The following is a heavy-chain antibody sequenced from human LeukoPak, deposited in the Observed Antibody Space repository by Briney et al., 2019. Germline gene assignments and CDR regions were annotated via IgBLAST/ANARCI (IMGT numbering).Heavy chain of an antibody. CDR2: IKHDGSEK. CDR3: ATDRGWRTSGYYLYYFEY. D-gene: IGHD3-3*01. Sequence: GGPLRLSCAASGFIFTNYFMSWVRQAPGKGLEWVASIKHDGSEKYYVDSVRGRFTISRDNTMNSLYLQMSSPRAEDTAVYYCATDRGWRTSGYYLYYFEYWGQGTLVTYSS. V-gene: IGHV3-7*01. CDR1: GFIFTNYF. J-gene: IGHJ4*02.